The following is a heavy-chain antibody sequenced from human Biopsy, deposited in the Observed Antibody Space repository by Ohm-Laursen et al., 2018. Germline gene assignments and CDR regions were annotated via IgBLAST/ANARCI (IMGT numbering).Heavy chain of an antibody. CDR3: ARGTGRYYVYGAFDI. CDR2: IYTSGSP. Sequence: SDTLSLTCTVSGDSINNYYWSWIRQPAGKGLEWIGRIYTSGSPNYNLSLESRVTMSVDTSKNQFSLNLRSVTAADTAVYYCARGTGRYYVYGAFDIWGQGATVSVS. CDR1: GDSINNYY. J-gene: IGHJ3*02. D-gene: IGHD1-26*01. V-gene: IGHV4-4*07.